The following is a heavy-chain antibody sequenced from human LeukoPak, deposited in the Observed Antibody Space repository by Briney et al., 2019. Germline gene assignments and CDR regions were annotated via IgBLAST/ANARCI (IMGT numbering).Heavy chain of an antibody. CDR2: IRSKTYGGTT. D-gene: IGHD3-10*01. V-gene: IGHV3-49*04. J-gene: IGHJ4*02. CDR3: TGSFGELSFFDN. CDR1: GFTFGDYV. Sequence: GGSLRLSCTASGFTFGDYVMSWVRQAPGKGLEWVGFIRSKTYGGTTEYAASVKGRFTISRDDSKSIAYLQMNSLKTEDTAVYYCTGSFGELSFFDNWGQGTLVTASS.